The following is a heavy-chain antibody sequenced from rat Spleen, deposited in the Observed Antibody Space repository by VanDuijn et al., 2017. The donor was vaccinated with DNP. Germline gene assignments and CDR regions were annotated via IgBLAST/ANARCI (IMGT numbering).Heavy chain of an antibody. CDR2: ISYDGSST. D-gene: IGHD4-3*01. Sequence: EVQLVESGGGLVQPGRSMKLSCAASGFTFSNYDMAWVRQAPKKGLEWVATISYDGSSTYYRDSVKGRFTISRDNAKSTLYLQMDSLRSEDTATYYCTTGGYPYYFDYWGQGVMVTVSS. CDR1: GFTFSNYD. J-gene: IGHJ2*01. V-gene: IGHV5-7*01. CDR3: TTGGYPYYFDY.